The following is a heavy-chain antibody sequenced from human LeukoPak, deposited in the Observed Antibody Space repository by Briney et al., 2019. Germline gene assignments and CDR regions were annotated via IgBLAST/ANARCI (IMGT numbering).Heavy chain of an antibody. Sequence: ASVKVSCKASGYTFTSYAMHWVRQAPGQRLEWMGWINAGNGNTKYSQEFQGRVTMTRDMSTSTVYMELSSLRSEDTAVYYCARTYYYDSSGYYWWFDPWGQGTLVTVSS. D-gene: IGHD3-22*01. J-gene: IGHJ5*02. CDR2: INAGNGNT. CDR3: ARTYYYDSSGYYWWFDP. V-gene: IGHV1-3*03. CDR1: GYTFTSYA.